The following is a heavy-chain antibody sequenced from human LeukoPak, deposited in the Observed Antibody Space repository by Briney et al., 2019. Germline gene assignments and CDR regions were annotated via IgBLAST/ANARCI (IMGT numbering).Heavy chain of an antibody. V-gene: IGHV1-24*01. CDR1: GYTLTELS. D-gene: IGHD4-23*01. Sequence: ASVKVSCKVSGYTLTELSMHWVRQTPGKGLEWMGGFDPEDGETIYAQKFQGRVTMPEDTSTDTTYMELSSLRSEDTAVYYCATNLATVVTPAYYWGQGTLVTVSS. CDR3: ATNLATVVTPAYY. CDR2: FDPEDGET. J-gene: IGHJ4*02.